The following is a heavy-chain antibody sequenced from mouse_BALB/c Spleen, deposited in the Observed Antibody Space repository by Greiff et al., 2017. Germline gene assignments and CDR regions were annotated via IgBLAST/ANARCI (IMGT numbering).Heavy chain of an antibody. D-gene: IGHD2-13*01. J-gene: IGHJ4*01. CDR3: ARQPRRDGPYAMDY. V-gene: IGHV2-6-1*01. Sequence: QVQLKESGPGLVPPSQSLSITCTVSGFSLTSYGVHWVRQPPGKGLEWLGVIWAGGSTTYNSALKSRLSISKDNSKSQVFLKMNSLQTDDTAMYYCARQPRRDGPYAMDYWGQGTSVTVSS. CDR1: GFSLTSYG. CDR2: IWAGGST.